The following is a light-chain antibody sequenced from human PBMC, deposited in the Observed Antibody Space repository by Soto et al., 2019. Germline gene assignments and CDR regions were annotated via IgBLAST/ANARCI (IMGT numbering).Light chain of an antibody. Sequence: QSALTQPASVSGSPGQSTTISCTGTSSDVGSYNLVSWYQQHPGKAPKLMIYEGSKRPSGVSNRFSGSKSGNTASLTISGLQAEDEADYYCCSYAGSSTRQRVFGGGTKLTVL. J-gene: IGLJ3*02. CDR1: SSDVGSYNL. CDR3: CSYAGSSTRQRV. V-gene: IGLV2-23*01. CDR2: EGS.